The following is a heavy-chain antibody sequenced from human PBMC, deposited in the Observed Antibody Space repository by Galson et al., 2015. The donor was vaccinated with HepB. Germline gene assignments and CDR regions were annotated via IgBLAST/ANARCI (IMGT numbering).Heavy chain of an antibody. CDR3: ARDSGGDGYYAFDI. D-gene: IGHD5-18*01. V-gene: IGHV3-13*04. J-gene: IGHJ3*02. CDR1: GFTFSSYD. CDR2: IGTAGDT. Sequence: SLRLSCAASGFTFSSYDMHWVRQATGKGLEWVSAIGTAGDTYYPGSVKGRFTISRENAKNSLYLQMNSLRAGDTAVYYCARDSGGDGYYAFDIWGQGTMVTVSS.